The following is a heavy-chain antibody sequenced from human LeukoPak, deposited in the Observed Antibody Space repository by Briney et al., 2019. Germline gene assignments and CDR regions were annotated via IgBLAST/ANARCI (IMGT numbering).Heavy chain of an antibody. Sequence: GGSLRLSCTVSGFTVSSNSMSWVRQAPGKGLEWVSAISGSGGSTYYADSVKGRFTISRDNSKNTLYLQMNSLRAEDTAVYYCATTAYSSRNYWGQGTLVTVSS. V-gene: IGHV3-23*01. CDR1: GFTVSSNS. D-gene: IGHD6-13*01. CDR3: ATTAYSSRNY. J-gene: IGHJ4*02. CDR2: ISGSGGST.